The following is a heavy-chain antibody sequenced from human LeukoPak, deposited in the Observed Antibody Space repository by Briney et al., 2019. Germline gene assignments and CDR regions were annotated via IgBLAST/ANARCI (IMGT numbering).Heavy chain of an antibody. Sequence: PSETLSLTCAVSGGSFSGYYWSWIRQPPGKGLEWIGEINHSGSTNYNPSLKSRLTISVDTSKNQFSLTLSSVTAADTAVYYCARAATGTIDYWGQGTLVTVSS. CDR2: INHSGST. CDR3: ARAATGTIDY. J-gene: IGHJ4*02. V-gene: IGHV4-34*01. D-gene: IGHD1-7*01. CDR1: GGSFSGYY.